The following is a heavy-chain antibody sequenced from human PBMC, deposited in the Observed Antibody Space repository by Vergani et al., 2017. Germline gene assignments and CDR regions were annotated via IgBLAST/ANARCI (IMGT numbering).Heavy chain of an antibody. Sequence: QVQLVESGGGVVQPGGSLRLSCAASGFIFNDYGLHWVRQSPVKGLEWVAFIRYGGSEKFYVESVKGRFTISRDHSKNTLYLQMNSLRPDDTAIYYCAKDQRGGGNYGWFDPWGQGTLVTVSP. V-gene: IGHV3-30*02. CDR3: AKDQRGGGNYGWFDP. J-gene: IGHJ5*02. D-gene: IGHD3-10*01. CDR1: GFIFNDYG. CDR2: IRYGGSEK.